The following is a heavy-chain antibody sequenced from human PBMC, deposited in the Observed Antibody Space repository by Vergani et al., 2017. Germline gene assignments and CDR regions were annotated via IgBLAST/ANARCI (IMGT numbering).Heavy chain of an antibody. CDR3: ARGKYNSGDYYYYYGLDV. V-gene: IGHV4-39*01. CDR1: TDSVSNTFYY. D-gene: IGHD3-22*01. CDR2: IYYSGST. Sequence: QVQLQESGPGLVKPSETLSLTCTVSTDSVSNTFYYWGWIRQTPGKGLEWIGSIYYSGSTYYNPSLESRVTMSVDSSQSQFSLKVTSVTAADTAVYFCARGKYNSGDYYYYYGLDVWGQGTTVTVSS. J-gene: IGHJ6*02.